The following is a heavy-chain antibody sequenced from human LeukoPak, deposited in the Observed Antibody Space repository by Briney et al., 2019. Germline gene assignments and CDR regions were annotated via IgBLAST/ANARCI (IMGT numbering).Heavy chain of an antibody. J-gene: IGHJ4*02. D-gene: IGHD6-19*01. Sequence: SETLSLTCTVSGGSISSSSYYWGWIRQPPGKGLEWIGSIYYSGSTYYNPSLKSRVTISVDTSKNRFSLKLSSVTAADTAVYYCARLAVAGLCFDYWGQGTLVTVSS. CDR2: IYYSGST. CDR1: GGSISSSSYY. CDR3: ARLAVAGLCFDY. V-gene: IGHV4-39*07.